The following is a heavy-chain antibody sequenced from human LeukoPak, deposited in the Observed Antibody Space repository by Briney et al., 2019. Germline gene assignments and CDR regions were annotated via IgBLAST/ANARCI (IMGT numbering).Heavy chain of an antibody. V-gene: IGHV3-30*02. CDR3: AKDPYSGSHGPDAFDI. J-gene: IGHJ3*02. CDR1: GFTFSSYG. D-gene: IGHD1-26*01. CDR2: IRYDGSNK. Sequence: GALRLSCAASGFTFSSYGMHWVRQAPGKGLEWVAFIRYDGSNKYYADSVKGRFTISRDNSKNTLYLQMNSLRAEDTAVYYCAKDPYSGSHGPDAFDIWGQGTMVTVSS.